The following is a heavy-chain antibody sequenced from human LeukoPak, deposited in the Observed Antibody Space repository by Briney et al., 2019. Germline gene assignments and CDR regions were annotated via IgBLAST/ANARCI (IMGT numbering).Heavy chain of an antibody. CDR3: ALKQATISFIDY. V-gene: IGHV4-59*12. CDR2: IYYSGST. J-gene: IGHJ4*02. Sequence: SETLSLTCTVSGGSISSYYWSWIRQPPGKGLEWIGYIYYSGSTNYNPSLKSRVTISVDTSKNQFSLKLSSVTAADTAVYYCALKQATISFIDYWGQGTLVTVSS. CDR1: GGSISSYY. D-gene: IGHD5-12*01.